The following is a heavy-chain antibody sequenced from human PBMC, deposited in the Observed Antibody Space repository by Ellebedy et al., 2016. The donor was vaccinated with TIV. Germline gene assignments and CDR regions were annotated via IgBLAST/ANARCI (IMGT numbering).Heavy chain of an antibody. Sequence: AASVKVSCKASGYTFTGYYMHWVRQAPGQGLEWMGWINPNSGGTTYAQKFQGWVTMTRDTSISTAYMELNRLRSDDTAVYYCARDGAVTTVFDYWGQGTLVTVSS. CDR2: INPNSGGT. D-gene: IGHD4-17*01. J-gene: IGHJ4*02. V-gene: IGHV1-2*04. CDR1: GYTFTGYY. CDR3: ARDGAVTTVFDY.